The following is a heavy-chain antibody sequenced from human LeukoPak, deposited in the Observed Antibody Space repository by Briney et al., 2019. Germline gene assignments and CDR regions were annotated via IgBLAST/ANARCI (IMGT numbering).Heavy chain of an antibody. CDR1: GGSVSSGSYY. V-gene: IGHV4-61*01. CDR2: IYYSGST. CDR3: ARDSGYDSSGYYATLGY. D-gene: IGHD3-22*01. Sequence: SGTLSLTCTVSGGSVSSGSYYWSWIRQPPGKGLEWIGYIYYSGSTNYNPSLKSRVTISVDTSKNQFSLKLSSVTAADTAVYYCARDSGYDSSGYYATLGYWGQGTLVTVSS. J-gene: IGHJ4*02.